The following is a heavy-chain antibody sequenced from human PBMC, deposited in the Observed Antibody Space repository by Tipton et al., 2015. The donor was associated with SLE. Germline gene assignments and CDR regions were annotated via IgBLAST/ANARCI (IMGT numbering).Heavy chain of an antibody. V-gene: IGHV3-23*01. CDR3: AREVNWDYFDY. CDR2: ISGSGGST. J-gene: IGHJ4*02. CDR1: GSTFNSYA. Sequence: SLRLSCAASGSTFNSYAMSWVRQAPGKGLEWVSAISGSGGSTYYADSVKGRFTISRDNSKNTLYLQMNSLRAEDTAVYYCAREVNWDYFDYWGQGTLVTVSS. D-gene: IGHD7-27*01.